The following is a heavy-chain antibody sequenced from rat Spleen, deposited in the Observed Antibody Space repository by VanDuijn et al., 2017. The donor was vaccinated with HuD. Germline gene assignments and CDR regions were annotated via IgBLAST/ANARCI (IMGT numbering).Heavy chain of an antibody. V-gene: IGHV3-3*01. D-gene: IGHD1-12*02. Sequence: EVQLQESGPGLVKPSQSLSLTCSVPGHSITSSYRWNWIRKFPGNKLEWMGYINSAGTTNYNPSLKSRISITRDTSKNQFFVQVNSITTEDTATYYCARSDGVHYYLPFADWGQGTLVTVSS. CDR2: INSAGTT. CDR1: GHSITSSYR. CDR3: ARSDGVHYYLPFAD. J-gene: IGHJ3*01.